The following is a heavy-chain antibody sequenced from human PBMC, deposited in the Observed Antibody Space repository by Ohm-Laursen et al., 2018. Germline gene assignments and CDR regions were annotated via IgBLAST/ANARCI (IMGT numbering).Heavy chain of an antibody. V-gene: IGHV4-59*01. J-gene: IGHJ4*02. CDR2: IYYSGNT. CDR3: ARQDSGDYYFDY. D-gene: IGHD4-17*01. CDR1: GGSISSSY. Sequence: SETLSLTCTVSGGSISSSYWSWIRQPPGKGLEWIGYIYYSGNTNSNPSLKSRVTISVDTSKNQFSLKLSSVTAADTAVYYCARQDSGDYYFDYWGQGALVTVSS.